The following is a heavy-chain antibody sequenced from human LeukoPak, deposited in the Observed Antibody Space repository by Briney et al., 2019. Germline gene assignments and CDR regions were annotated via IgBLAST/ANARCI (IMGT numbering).Heavy chain of an antibody. V-gene: IGHV4-39*02. CDR2: IYYSGST. J-gene: IGHJ4*02. D-gene: IGHD1-26*01. Sequence: SETLSLTCTVSGGSISSSNYYWGWIRQPPGKGLEWIGSIYYSGSTYYNPSLKSRVTISVDTSKNQFSLKLSSVTAADTAVYYCARDGLGGSYYDYWGQGILVTVSS. CDR1: GGSISSSNYY. CDR3: ARDGLGGSYYDY.